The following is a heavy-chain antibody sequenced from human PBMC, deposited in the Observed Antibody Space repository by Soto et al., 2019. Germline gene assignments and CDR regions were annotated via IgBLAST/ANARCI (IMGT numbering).Heavy chain of an antibody. CDR3: ARGYYDSSGYYPPGRF. Sequence: SVKVSCKASGGTFSSYAISWVRQAPGQGLEWMGGIIPIFGTANHAQKFQGRVTITADESTSTAYMELSSLRSEDTAVYYCARGYYDSSGYYPPGRFWGQGTLVTAPQ. CDR1: GGTFSSYA. V-gene: IGHV1-69*13. D-gene: IGHD3-22*01. CDR2: IIPIFGTA. J-gene: IGHJ4*02.